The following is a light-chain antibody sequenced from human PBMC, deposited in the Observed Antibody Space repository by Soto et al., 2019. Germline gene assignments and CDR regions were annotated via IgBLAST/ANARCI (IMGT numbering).Light chain of an antibody. CDR1: QSVRSSD. CDR2: GAS. CDR3: QQYGSSLVS. V-gene: IGKV3-20*01. Sequence: EIVLTQSPGTLSLSPGEGATLSCRASQSVRSSDLAWYQHKPGQAPRLVMYGASSRATGIPDRFSGSGSGTDFTLTISRLEPEDFAIYYCQQYGSSLVSFGQGTKLEIK. J-gene: IGKJ2*03.